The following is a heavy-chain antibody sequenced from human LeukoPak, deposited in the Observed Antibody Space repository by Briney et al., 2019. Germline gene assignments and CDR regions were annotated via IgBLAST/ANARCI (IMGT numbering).Heavy chain of an antibody. V-gene: IGHV1-46*01. J-gene: IGHJ4*02. Sequence: ASVKVSCKACGYTFLSYYMHWVRQAPGQGLEWMGIINPSGGSTSYAQKFQGRVTMTRDMSTSTVYMELSSLRSEDTAVYYCARSKVDGTDQSDGGGDYWGQRTLVTVSS. CDR1: GYTFLSYY. CDR3: ARSKVDGTDQSDGGGDY. CDR2: INPSGGST. D-gene: IGHD1-1*01.